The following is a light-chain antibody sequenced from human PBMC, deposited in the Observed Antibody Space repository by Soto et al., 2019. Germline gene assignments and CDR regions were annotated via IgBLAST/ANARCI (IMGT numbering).Light chain of an antibody. Sequence: QLVLTQSPSASASLGGSVKLTCTLSSGHSSYTIVWHQQQPDKGPRYLMNLDSDGSHYKGDGIPDRFSGFSSGTERYLTISSLQSEDEADYYCQTWATGPDWVFGGGTKLTVL. CDR1: SGHSSYT. J-gene: IGLJ3*02. CDR2: LDSDGSH. V-gene: IGLV4-69*01. CDR3: QTWATGPDWV.